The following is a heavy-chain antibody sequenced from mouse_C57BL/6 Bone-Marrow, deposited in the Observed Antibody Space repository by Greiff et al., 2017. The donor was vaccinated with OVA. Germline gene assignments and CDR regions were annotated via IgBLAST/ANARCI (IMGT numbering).Heavy chain of an antibody. CDR1: GYSLTSYG. D-gene: IGHD2-1*01. J-gene: IGHJ2*01. V-gene: IGHV2-2*01. CDR2: IWSGGST. Sequence: QVQLQQSGPGLVQPSQSLSITCTVSGYSLTSYGVHWVRQSPGKGLEWLGVIWSGGSTDYNAAFITRLSISKDNSKSQVFFKMNSLQADDTAIYYCASVYYGNGSSFDCWGQGTTLTVSS. CDR3: ASVYYGNGSSFDC.